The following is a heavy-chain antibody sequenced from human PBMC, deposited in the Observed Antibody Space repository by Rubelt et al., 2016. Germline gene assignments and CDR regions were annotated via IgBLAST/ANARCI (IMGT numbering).Heavy chain of an antibody. D-gene: IGHD1-26*01. CDR1: GFTFSSYA. Sequence: EVQLVESGGGLVQPGGSLRLSCAASGFTFSSYAMSWVRQAPGKGLAWVSIISGSVGSTYYADSVKGRFTISRDNSKNTLYHQMNSLRAEDTAVYYCARGRVGSVSGIDYWGQGTLVTVSS. CDR3: ARGRVGSVSGIDY. V-gene: IGHV3-23*04. CDR2: ISGSVGST. J-gene: IGHJ4*02.